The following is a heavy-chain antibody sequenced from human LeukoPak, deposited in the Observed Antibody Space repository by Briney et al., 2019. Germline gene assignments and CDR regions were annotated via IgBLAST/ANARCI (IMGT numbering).Heavy chain of an antibody. V-gene: IGHV3-23*01. CDR1: GFTFRSYA. CDR3: AKSPTAYCSSTSCYSDY. D-gene: IGHD2-2*02. CDR2: ISGSGGST. J-gene: IGHJ4*02. Sequence: GGSLRLSCAASGFTFRSYAMSWVRQAPGKGLEWVSAISGSGGSTYYADSVKGRFTISRDNSKNTLYLQMNSLRAEDTAVYYCAKSPTAYCSSTSCYSDYRGQGTLVTVSS.